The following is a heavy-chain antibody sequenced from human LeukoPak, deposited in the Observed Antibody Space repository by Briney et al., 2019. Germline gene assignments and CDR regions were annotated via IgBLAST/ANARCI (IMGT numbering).Heavy chain of an antibody. CDR1: GFTFSSYW. D-gene: IGHD4-11*01. J-gene: IGHJ4*02. CDR3: ARTMTTVTKGVDY. Sequence: GGSLRLSCAASGFTFSSYWMHWVRQAPGKGLEWVAVISYDGSNIYYVDSVKGRFTISRDNSKNTLYLQMNSLRAEDTAVYYCARTMTTVTKGVDYWGQGTLVTVSS. V-gene: IGHV3-30-3*01. CDR2: ISYDGSNI.